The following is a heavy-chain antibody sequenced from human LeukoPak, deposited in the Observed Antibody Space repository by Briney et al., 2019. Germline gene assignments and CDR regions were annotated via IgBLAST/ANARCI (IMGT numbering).Heavy chain of an antibody. Sequence: PGGPLRLSCEVSGFTFDNNDMHWVRQTTGKGLEWVSAIGSAGYTYYADSVKGRFTISRDNSKNTLYLQMNSLRAEDTAVYYCAKGESGLDWFDPWGQGTLVTVSS. D-gene: IGHD3/OR15-3a*01. CDR1: GFTFDNND. CDR3: AKGESGLDWFDP. V-gene: IGHV3-13*01. CDR2: IGSAGYT. J-gene: IGHJ5*02.